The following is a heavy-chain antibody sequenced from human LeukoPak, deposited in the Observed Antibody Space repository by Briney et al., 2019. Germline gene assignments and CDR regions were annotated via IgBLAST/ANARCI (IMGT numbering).Heavy chain of an antibody. V-gene: IGHV3-66*01. CDR2: IYSGGST. CDR1: GFTVRSNF. Sequence: GGSLRLSCAASGFTVRSNFMSWVRQAPGKGLEWVSVIYSGGSTYYADSVKGRFTISRDDSKNTLYLQMNSLRAEDTAVYYCADSYGSGRLDYWGQGSLVTVSS. CDR3: ADSYGSGRLDY. D-gene: IGHD3-10*01. J-gene: IGHJ4*02.